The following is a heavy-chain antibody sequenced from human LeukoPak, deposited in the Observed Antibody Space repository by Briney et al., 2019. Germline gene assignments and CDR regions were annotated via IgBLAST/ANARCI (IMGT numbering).Heavy chain of an antibody. CDR3: ARELCTTSPCYFDY. V-gene: IGHV4-59*02. D-gene: IGHD2/OR15-2a*01. CDR1: GGSVSSYY. CDR2: IYYTGST. J-gene: IGHJ4*02. Sequence: PSETLSLTCSVSGGSVSSYYWSWIRQPPGKGLEWIGYIYYTGSTNYTPSLKRRVTISLDTSKNQFSLKVNSVTAADTAVYYCARELCTTSPCYFDYWGQGTLVTVSS.